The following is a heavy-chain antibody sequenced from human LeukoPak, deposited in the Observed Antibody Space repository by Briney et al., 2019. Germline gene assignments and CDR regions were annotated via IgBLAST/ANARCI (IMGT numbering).Heavy chain of an antibody. CDR2: INPSGGST. D-gene: IGHD3-3*01. CDR1: GYTFTSYY. V-gene: IGHV1-46*01. J-gene: IGHJ6*02. CDR3: ARTTIFGGCYYGMDV. Sequence: ASVKVSCKASGYTFTSYYMHWVRQAPGQGLEWMGIINPSGGSTSYAQKFQGRVTMTRDTSTSTVYMELSSLRSEDTAVYYCARTTIFGGCYYGMDVWGQGTTVTVSS.